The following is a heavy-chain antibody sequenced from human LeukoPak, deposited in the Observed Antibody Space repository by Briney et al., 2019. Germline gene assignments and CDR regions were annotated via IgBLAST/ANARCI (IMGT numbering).Heavy chain of an antibody. Sequence: PSETLSLTCTVSGYSISSGYYWGWIRQPPGKGLEWIGSIYHSGSTYYNPSPKSRVTISVDTSKNQFSLKLSSVTAADTAVYYCARMAHMAGYSSGWYVDYWGQGTLVTVSS. CDR2: IYHSGST. CDR3: ARMAHMAGYSSGWYVDY. D-gene: IGHD6-19*01. J-gene: IGHJ4*02. V-gene: IGHV4-38-2*02. CDR1: GYSISSGYY.